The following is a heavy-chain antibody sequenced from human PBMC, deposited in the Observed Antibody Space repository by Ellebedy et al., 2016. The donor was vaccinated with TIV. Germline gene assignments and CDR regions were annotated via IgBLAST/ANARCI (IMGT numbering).Heavy chain of an antibody. Sequence: PGGSLRLSCAATGFIFHFYALTWVRQAPGKGLEWVSAISGSGDKKYYADSVKGRFTISRDNSKNTLYLQMDGLRVEDTAVYFCATRVGEVIQLWGGFDSWGQGTLVTVSS. CDR1: GFIFHFYA. J-gene: IGHJ4*02. CDR3: ATRVGEVIQLWGGFDS. D-gene: IGHD1-1*01. CDR2: ISGSGDKK. V-gene: IGHV3-23*01.